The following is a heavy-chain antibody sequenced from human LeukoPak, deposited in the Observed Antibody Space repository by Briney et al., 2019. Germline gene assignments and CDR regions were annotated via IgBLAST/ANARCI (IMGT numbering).Heavy chain of an antibody. V-gene: IGHV3-23*01. J-gene: IGHJ4*02. CDR1: GFTFSSYA. D-gene: IGHD3-9*01. CDR3: VREKSTGDYRTSDY. Sequence: PGGSLRLSCAASGFTFSSYAMSWVRQAPGKGLEWVSAISGSGGSTYYADSVKGRFTISRDNSKNTLYLQINSLRAEDTAVYYCVREKSTGDYRTSDYWGQGTLVTVSS. CDR2: ISGSGGST.